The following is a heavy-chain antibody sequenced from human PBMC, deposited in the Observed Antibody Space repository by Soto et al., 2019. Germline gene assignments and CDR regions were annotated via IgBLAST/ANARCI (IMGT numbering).Heavy chain of an antibody. CDR3: ARDAPGRPATY. V-gene: IGHV4-4*02. J-gene: IGHJ4*02. CDR1: GGSISRSTS. CDR2: IYHSGST. Sequence: PSETRSLTCAVSGGSISRSTSYNWVRQPPGKGLEWIGEIYHSGSTNYNPSLKSRVTISVDKSKNQFFLSLMSVTAADTAVYYYARDAPGRPATYWGQGILVTVSS. D-gene: IGHD3-10*01.